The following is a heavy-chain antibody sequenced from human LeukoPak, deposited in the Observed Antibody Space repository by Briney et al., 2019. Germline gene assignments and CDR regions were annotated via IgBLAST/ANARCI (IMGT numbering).Heavy chain of an antibody. D-gene: IGHD1-26*01. Sequence: GGSLRLSCAASGFTFSSYSMNWVRQAPGKGLEWVSYISSSSSTIYNADSVKGRFTISRDNAKNSLYLQMNSLRAEDTAVYYCARRGSGSLFDYWGQGTLVTVSS. CDR2: ISSSSSTI. J-gene: IGHJ4*02. CDR3: ARRGSGSLFDY. CDR1: GFTFSSYS. V-gene: IGHV3-48*04.